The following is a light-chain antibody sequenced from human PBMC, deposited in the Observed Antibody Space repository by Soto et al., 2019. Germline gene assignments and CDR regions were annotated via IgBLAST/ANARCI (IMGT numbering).Light chain of an antibody. CDR3: CSHAGFNTPYV. CDR2: EDS. CDR1: STDVENYNF. V-gene: IGLV2-23*01. Sequence: QSALTQPASVSGSPGQSITIACTGISTDVENYNFVSWYQQHPGKVPKLIIYEDSKRPSGISDRFSGSKSGNSASLTISGLQAEDEADYYCCSHAGFNTPYVFATGNKVTVL. J-gene: IGLJ1*01.